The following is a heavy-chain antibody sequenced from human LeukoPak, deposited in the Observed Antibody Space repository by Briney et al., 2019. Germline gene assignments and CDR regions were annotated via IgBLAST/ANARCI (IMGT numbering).Heavy chain of an antibody. Sequence: SETLSLTCAVYGGSFSGYYWSWIRQPPGKGLEWIGEINHSGSTNYNPSLKSRVTISVDTSKNQFSLKLSFVTAADTAVYYCARGGIAARPPDYWGQGTLVTVSS. CDR1: GGSFSGYY. D-gene: IGHD6-6*01. J-gene: IGHJ4*02. V-gene: IGHV4-34*01. CDR2: INHSGST. CDR3: ARGGIAARPPDY.